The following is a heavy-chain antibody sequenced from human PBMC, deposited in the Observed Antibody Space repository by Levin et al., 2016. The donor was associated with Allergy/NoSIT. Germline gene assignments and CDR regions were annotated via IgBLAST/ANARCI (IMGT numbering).Heavy chain of an antibody. D-gene: IGHD2-2*01. J-gene: IGHJ4*02. CDR3: ERDIMPSDY. V-gene: IGHV1-3*01. Sequence: WVRQAPGQSLEWMGWINSDNGETRFSQRFQGRLTLTRDTSTSTAYMELSSLTSEDTAVYYCERDIMPSDYWGQGTPVTVSS. CDR2: INSDNGET.